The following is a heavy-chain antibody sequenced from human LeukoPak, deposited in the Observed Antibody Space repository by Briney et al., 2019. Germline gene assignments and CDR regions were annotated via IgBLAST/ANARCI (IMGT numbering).Heavy chain of an antibody. Sequence: GGSLRLSCAASRFTFSNYVMSWVRQAPGGGLECVSAISGSGGGTYYADSVKGRFTISRDNSKNTLYLQMNSLRAEDTAVYYCATKIVGYFDYWGQGTLVTVSS. D-gene: IGHD1-26*01. CDR2: ISGSGGGT. J-gene: IGHJ4*02. V-gene: IGHV3-23*01. CDR1: RFTFSNYV. CDR3: ATKIVGYFDY.